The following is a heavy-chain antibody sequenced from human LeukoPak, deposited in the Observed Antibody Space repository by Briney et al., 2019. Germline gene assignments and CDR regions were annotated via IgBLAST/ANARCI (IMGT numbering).Heavy chain of an antibody. V-gene: IGHV4-59*01. Sequence: PSETLSLICTVSGYSIRGYYWSWVRQPPGKGLEWIGYIYYSGTTKYDPSLKSRVTISLDTSKNQFSLKLTSVTAADTAMYYCARSLGHHDYWGQGTLVTVSS. CDR2: IYYSGTT. CDR3: ARSLGHHDY. J-gene: IGHJ4*02. D-gene: IGHD1-26*01. CDR1: GYSIRGYY.